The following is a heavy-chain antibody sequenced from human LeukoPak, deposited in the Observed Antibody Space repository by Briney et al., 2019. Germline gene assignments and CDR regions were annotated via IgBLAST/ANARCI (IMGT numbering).Heavy chain of an antibody. CDR1: GFTFSSYS. Sequence: GGSLRLSCAASGFTFSSYSMNWVRQAPGKGLEWVSSISSSSSYIYYADSVKGRFTISRDNAKNSLYLQMNSLRAEDTAVYYCARVRDGYSYDDAFDIWGQGTMVTVSS. J-gene: IGHJ3*02. D-gene: IGHD5-18*01. CDR2: ISSSSSYI. V-gene: IGHV3-21*01. CDR3: ARVRDGYSYDDAFDI.